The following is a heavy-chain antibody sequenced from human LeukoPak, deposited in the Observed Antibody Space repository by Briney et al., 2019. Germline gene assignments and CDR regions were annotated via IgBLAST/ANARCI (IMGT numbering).Heavy chain of an antibody. CDR1: GFAFSSSP. J-gene: IGHJ4*02. V-gene: IGHV3-64D*06. CDR3: VPHIIYSYQY. Sequence: PGESLRLSCSASGFAFSSSPMHWVRQAPGKTLEYVSAISSDGRNAYYADSVKGRFTMSRDNSKNTLSLQMSSLRPGDTAVYYCVPHIIYSYQYWGRGTQVTVS. D-gene: IGHD5-18*01. CDR2: ISSDGRNA.